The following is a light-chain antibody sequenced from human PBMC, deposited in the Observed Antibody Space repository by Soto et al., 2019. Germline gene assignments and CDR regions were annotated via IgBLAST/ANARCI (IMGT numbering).Light chain of an antibody. Sequence: QSALTQPASVSGSPGQSITISCTGTSSDVGGYNYVSWYQQHPGKAPKLMIFDVSDRPSGVSNRFSGSKSGNTASLTISGLQGEDEADYYCSSYTNTSPVVFGGGTQLTVL. V-gene: IGLV2-14*03. CDR1: SSDVGGYNY. CDR3: SSYTNTSPVV. CDR2: DVS. J-gene: IGLJ2*01.